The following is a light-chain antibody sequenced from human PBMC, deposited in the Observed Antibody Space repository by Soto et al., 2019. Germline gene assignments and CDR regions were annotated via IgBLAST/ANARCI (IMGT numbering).Light chain of an antibody. Sequence: EIVLTQSPATLSLSPGEGATLSCRASQSVSSYLAWYQQKPGQAPRLLMYDASNRATGIPARFSGSGSGTDFTLTISSLEPEDFAVYYCQQRSNWPGTFGQGTKVEIK. J-gene: IGKJ1*01. CDR1: QSVSSY. CDR2: DAS. V-gene: IGKV3-11*01. CDR3: QQRSNWPGT.